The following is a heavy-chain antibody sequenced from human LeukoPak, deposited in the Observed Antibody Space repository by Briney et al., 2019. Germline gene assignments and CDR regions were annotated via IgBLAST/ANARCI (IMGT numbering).Heavy chain of an antibody. CDR2: ISGSGGST. Sequence: GGSLRLSCAASGFTFSSYAMSWVRQAPGKGLEWVSAISGSGGSTYYADSVKGRFTISRDNSKNTLYLQMNSLRAEDTAVYYYAKDPEMVVTYYFDYWGQGTLVTVSS. CDR1: GFTFSSYA. CDR3: AKDPEMVVTYYFDY. D-gene: IGHD5-24*01. V-gene: IGHV3-23*01. J-gene: IGHJ4*02.